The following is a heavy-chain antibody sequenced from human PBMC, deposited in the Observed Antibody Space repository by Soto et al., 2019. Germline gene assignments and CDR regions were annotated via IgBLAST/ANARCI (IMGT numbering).Heavy chain of an antibody. Sequence: SQTLSLTCAISGDSVSSNSAAWNWIRQSPSRGLEWLGRTYYRSKWYNDYAVSVKSRITINPDTSKNQFSLQLNSVTPEDTAVYYCARAVDDFWSGYYSGPYYMDVWGQGTTVTVSS. V-gene: IGHV6-1*01. J-gene: IGHJ6*03. CDR2: TYYRSKWYN. D-gene: IGHD3-3*01. CDR1: GDSVSSNSAA. CDR3: ARAVDDFWSGYYSGPYYMDV.